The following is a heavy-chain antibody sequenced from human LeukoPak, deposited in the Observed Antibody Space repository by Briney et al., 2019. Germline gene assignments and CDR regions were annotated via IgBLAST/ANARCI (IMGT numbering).Heavy chain of an antibody. V-gene: IGHV1-18*01. CDR1: GYTLTSYG. J-gene: IGHJ6*02. D-gene: IGHD2-15*01. Sequence: ASVKVSCKASGYTLTSYGISWVRQAPGQGLEWMGWISAYNGNTNYAQKLQGRVTMTTDTSTSTAYMELRSLRSDDTAVYYCARDRAAVVVVAATTNPYYYYGMDVWGQGTTVTVSS. CDR3: ARDRAAVVVVAATTNPYYYYGMDV. CDR2: ISAYNGNT.